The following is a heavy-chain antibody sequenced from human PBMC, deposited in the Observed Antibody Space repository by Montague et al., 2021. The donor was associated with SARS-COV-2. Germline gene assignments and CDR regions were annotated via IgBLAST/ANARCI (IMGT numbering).Heavy chain of an antibody. D-gene: IGHD3-10*01. Sequence: PALVKPTQTLTLTCTFSGFSLGTSEMSVSWIRQPPGKALEWLARIDWDDDKFYRTSLETRLTISKDTSKNQVVLTMTNMDPVGTATYYCARATAAVSMVRGHIIPSCHFDYWGQGALVTVSS. CDR2: IDWDDDK. V-gene: IGHV2-70*17. J-gene: IGHJ4*02. CDR3: ARATAAVSMVRGHIIPSCHFDY. CDR1: GFSLGTSEMS.